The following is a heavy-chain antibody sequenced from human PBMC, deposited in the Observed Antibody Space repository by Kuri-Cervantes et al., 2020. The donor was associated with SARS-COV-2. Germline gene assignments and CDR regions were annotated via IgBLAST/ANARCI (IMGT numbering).Heavy chain of an antibody. V-gene: IGHV3-30-3*01. CDR2: ISYDGSNK. CDR3: ARGAGYDFGTGYQDWFFDL. Sequence: LSLSCAASGFTFSSYAMHWVRQAPGKGLEWVAVISYDGSNKYYADSVKGRFTISRDNSKNTLYLQMNSLRAEDTAVYYCARGAGYDFGTGYQDWFFDLWGRGNLVTVSS. CDR1: GFTFSSYA. J-gene: IGHJ2*01. D-gene: IGHD3/OR15-3a*01.